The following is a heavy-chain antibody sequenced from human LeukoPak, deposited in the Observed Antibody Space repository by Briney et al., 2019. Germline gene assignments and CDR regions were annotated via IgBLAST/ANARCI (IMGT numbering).Heavy chain of an antibody. D-gene: IGHD3-22*01. CDR2: IIPILGLV. J-gene: IGHJ4*02. Sequence: GASVKVSCNTSGATFSTYAITWVRQAPGQGLEWMGRIIPILGLVNYVQKFQGRVTITADKSTNTAYMELSSLRSEDTAVYYCARDFRYYYDSSGYYFDYWGQGTLVTVSS. V-gene: IGHV1-69*04. CDR3: ARDFRYYYDSSGYYFDY. CDR1: GATFSTYA.